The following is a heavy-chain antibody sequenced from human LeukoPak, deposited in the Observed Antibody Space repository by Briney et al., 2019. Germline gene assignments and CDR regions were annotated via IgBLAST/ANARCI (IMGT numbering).Heavy chain of an antibody. CDR3: ARVRFFDSSVLTRKRSYYFDY. CDR1: GGFISNYY. J-gene: IGHJ4*02. V-gene: IGHV4-4*07. D-gene: IGHD3-22*01. CDR2: IYTSGST. Sequence: SETLSLTCTVSGGFISNYYWSRIRQPAGKGLEWIGRIYTSGSTNYNSSLKSRVTMSVDTSKNQFSLKLSSVTAADTAVYYCARVRFFDSSVLTRKRSYYFDYWGQGTLVTVSS.